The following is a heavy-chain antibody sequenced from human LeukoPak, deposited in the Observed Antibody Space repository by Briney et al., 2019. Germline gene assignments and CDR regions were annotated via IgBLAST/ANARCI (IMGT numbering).Heavy chain of an antibody. CDR1: GASISSSNW. J-gene: IGHJ4*02. CDR2: IYHSGTA. Sequence: PSETLSLTCAVSGASISSSNWWSWVRQPPGKGLEWIGEIYHSGTANYNPSLKSRVTISVDKSKNQFSLKLSSVTAADTAVYYCARFKAEGDFVFDYWGQGTLVTVSS. CDR3: ARFKAEGDFVFDY. V-gene: IGHV4-4*02. D-gene: IGHD1-14*01.